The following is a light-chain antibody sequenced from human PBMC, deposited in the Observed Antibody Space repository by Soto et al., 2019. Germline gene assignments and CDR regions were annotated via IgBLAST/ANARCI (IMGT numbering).Light chain of an antibody. CDR2: EVS. CDR1: SSDVGGYNY. CDR3: SSYTSSSTLV. V-gene: IGLV2-14*01. J-gene: IGLJ1*01. Sequence: QSALTQPASVSGSPGQSITISCTGTSSDVGGYNYVSWYQQHPGKAPKLMIYEVSNRPSGFSNRFSGSKSGNTASLTISGRQAEDEADYYCSSYTSSSTLVFGTGTKLTVL.